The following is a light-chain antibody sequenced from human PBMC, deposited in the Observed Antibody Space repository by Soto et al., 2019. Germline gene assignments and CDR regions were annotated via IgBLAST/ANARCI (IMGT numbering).Light chain of an antibody. CDR3: QDYYSSWT. CDR1: QNNKNY. CDR2: WAS. J-gene: IGKJ1*01. Sequence: DIVITQAPKSLAVSVVDSATINCKSSQNNKNYLAWYQQKTGQPPKLLIDWASTRASGVPDRFSGSGSGTDFTLTISSLQAEDVGIYYCQDYYSSWTFGQGTKVDI. V-gene: IGKV4-1*01.